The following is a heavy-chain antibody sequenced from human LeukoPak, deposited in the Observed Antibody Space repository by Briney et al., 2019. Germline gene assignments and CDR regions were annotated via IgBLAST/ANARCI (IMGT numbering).Heavy chain of an antibody. CDR1: GGSISSGGYY. CDR2: IYYSGST. V-gene: IGHV4-31*03. Sequence: PSETLSLTCTVSGGSISSGGYYWSWIRQHPGKGLEWIGYIYYSGSTYYNPSLKSRVAISVDTSKNQVSLKLSSVTAADTAVYSCARLGWVVGPDYWGQGTLVTVSS. D-gene: IGHD6-19*01. CDR3: ARLGWVVGPDY. J-gene: IGHJ4*02.